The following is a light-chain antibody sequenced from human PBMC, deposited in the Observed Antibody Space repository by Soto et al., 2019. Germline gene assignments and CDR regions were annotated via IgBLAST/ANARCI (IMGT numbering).Light chain of an antibody. V-gene: IGLV1-40*01. Sequence: QAVLTQPPSVSGAPGQRVTISCTGSSSNIGAGYDVHWYQQLPGTAPKLLIYANSNRPSGVPDRFFGSKSGNSASLAITGLQAEDEADYYCHSYDTSLSGVVFGGGTKVTVL. CDR2: ANS. CDR3: HSYDTSLSGVV. J-gene: IGLJ2*01. CDR1: SSNIGAGYD.